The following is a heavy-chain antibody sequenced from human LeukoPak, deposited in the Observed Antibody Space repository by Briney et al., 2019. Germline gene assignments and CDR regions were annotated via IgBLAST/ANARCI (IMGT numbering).Heavy chain of an antibody. J-gene: IGHJ4*02. D-gene: IGHD3-10*01. Sequence: ASVKVSCKSSGYTFTVYYMRWVRQAPGQGLEWMGWINPNSGGTNYAQKFQGRVTMTRDTSISTAYMELSRLRSDDTAVYYCARPYYGSGSYSDYFDYWGQGTLVTVSS. CDR3: ARPYYGSGSYSDYFDY. CDR2: INPNSGGT. V-gene: IGHV1-2*02. CDR1: GYTFTVYY.